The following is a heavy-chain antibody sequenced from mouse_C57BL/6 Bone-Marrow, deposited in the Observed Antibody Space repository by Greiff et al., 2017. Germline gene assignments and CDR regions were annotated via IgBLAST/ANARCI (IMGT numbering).Heavy chain of an antibody. CDR3: ARMDDGYPGDYFDY. CDR1: GYTFTDYY. Sequence: EVQLQQSGPELVKPGASVKISCKASGYTFTDYYMNWVKQSHGKSLEWIGDINPNNGGTSYNQKFKGKATLTVDKSSSTAYMELRSLTSEDSAVYYCARMDDGYPGDYFDYWGQGTTLTVSS. CDR2: INPNNGGT. V-gene: IGHV1-26*01. D-gene: IGHD2-3*01. J-gene: IGHJ2*01.